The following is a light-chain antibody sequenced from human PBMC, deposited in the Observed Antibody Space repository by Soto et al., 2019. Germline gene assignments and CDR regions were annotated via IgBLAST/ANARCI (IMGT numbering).Light chain of an antibody. CDR2: DAS. J-gene: IGKJ3*01. CDR3: QQYGNSPAT. Sequence: IVLTRSPGTLSLSPGERATLSCRASQSVSSSYLAWYQQKPGQAPRLLIYDASSRATGIPDRFSGSGSGTDFTLTLTRLEPEDFAVYYCQQYGNSPATFGPGTKVDIK. V-gene: IGKV3-20*01. CDR1: QSVSSSY.